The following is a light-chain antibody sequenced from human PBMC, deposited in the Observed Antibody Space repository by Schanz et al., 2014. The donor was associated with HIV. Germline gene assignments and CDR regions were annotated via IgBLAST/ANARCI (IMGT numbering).Light chain of an antibody. V-gene: IGLV2-14*02. CDR3: SSYAATSNVL. Sequence: QSALTQPASVSGSPGQSITISCTGTSSDVGSYNLVSWYQHHPGKAPKLMIYEVSKRPSGVPDRFSGSKSGNTASLTVSGLQADDEADYYCSSYAATSNVLFGGGTKLTV. J-gene: IGLJ3*02. CDR1: SSDVGSYNL. CDR2: EVS.